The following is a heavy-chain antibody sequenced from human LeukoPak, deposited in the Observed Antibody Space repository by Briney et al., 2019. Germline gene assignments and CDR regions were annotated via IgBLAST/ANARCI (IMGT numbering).Heavy chain of an antibody. J-gene: IGHJ6*03. CDR1: GGSISSYY. Sequence: SETLSLTCTVSGGSISSYYWSWIRQPPGKGLEWIGYIYYSGSTNYNPSLKSRVTISVDTSKNQFSLKLSSVTAADTAVYYCARGSIQLWAQYYYYYMDVWCKGTTVIASS. D-gene: IGHD5-18*01. V-gene: IGHV4-59*01. CDR3: ARGSIQLWAQYYYYYMDV. CDR2: IYYSGST.